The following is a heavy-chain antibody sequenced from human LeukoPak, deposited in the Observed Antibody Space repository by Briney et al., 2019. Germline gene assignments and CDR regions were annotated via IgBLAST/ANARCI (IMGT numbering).Heavy chain of an antibody. CDR1: GGSISSDY. V-gene: IGHV4-59*01. CDR2: IYYSGST. J-gene: IGHJ4*02. Sequence: SETLSLTCTVSGGSISSDYWSWIRQPPGRGLEWIGYIYYSGSTNYNPSLKSRVTISVDTSKNQFSLKLSSVTAADTAVYYCARAPWIQLWFFDYWGQGTLVTVSS. D-gene: IGHD5-18*01. CDR3: ARAPWIQLWFFDY.